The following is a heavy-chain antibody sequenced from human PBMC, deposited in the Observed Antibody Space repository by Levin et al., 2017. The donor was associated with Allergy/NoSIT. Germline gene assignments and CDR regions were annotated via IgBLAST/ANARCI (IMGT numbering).Heavy chain of an antibody. D-gene: IGHD3-9*01. CDR1: GYTFTSYY. V-gene: IGHV1-46*01. CDR2: INPSGGST. J-gene: IGHJ3*02. Sequence: ASVKVSCKASGYTFTSYYMHWVRQAPGQGLEWMGVINPSGGSTTYAQKFQGRVTMTWDTSTTTVYVELGSLRSADTAVYYCARPLGPYYDLLTGYFWAFDIWGQGTMVTVSS. CDR3: ARPLGPYYDLLTGYFWAFDI.